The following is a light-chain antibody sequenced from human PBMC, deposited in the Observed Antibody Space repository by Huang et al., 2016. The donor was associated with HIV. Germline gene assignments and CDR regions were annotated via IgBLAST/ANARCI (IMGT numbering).Light chain of an antibody. V-gene: IGKV3-15*01. J-gene: IGKJ4*01. CDR2: GSS. CDR3: QQYNNWPPLT. Sequence: EIVMTQSPATLSVSPGERVTLSCRASQSVSIDLAWYQQKPGQATRRVIYGSSTRAPGSPTRFSGSGSGTEFTLTISSLQSEDFAVYYCQQYNNWPPLTFGGGTKVEIK. CDR1: QSVSID.